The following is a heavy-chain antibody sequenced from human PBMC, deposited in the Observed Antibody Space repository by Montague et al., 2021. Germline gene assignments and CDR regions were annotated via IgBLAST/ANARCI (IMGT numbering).Heavy chain of an antibody. J-gene: IGHJ4*02. CDR3: ARGNYLDY. Sequence: STNYNASLKSRVTISIDTSKNQFSLGLNSVTAADTAVYYCARGNYLDYWGQGTLVIVSS. V-gene: IGHV4-59*09. CDR2: ST.